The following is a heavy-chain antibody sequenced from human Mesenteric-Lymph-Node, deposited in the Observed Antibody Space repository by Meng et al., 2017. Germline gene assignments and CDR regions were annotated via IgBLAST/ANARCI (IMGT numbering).Heavy chain of an antibody. CDR3: ARLTTVTYYFDY. D-gene: IGHD4-17*01. CDR2: IYYSGST. J-gene: IGHJ4*02. CDR1: GGSVSSGSYY. V-gene: IGHV4-61*01. Sequence: QVHLQESGQGRVKPSQTLSLTCTVSGGSVSSGSYYWSWIRQPPGKGLEWIGYIYYSGSTNYNPSLKSRVTISVDTSKNQFSLKLSSVTAADTAVYYCARLTTVTYYFDYWGQGTLVTVSS.